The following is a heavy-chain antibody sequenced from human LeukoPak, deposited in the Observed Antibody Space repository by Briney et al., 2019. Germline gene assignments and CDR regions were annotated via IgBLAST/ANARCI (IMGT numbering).Heavy chain of an antibody. Sequence: ASVKVSCKASGYTFTGYYMHWVRQAPGQGLEWMGWINPNSGGTNYAQKFQGRVTMTRDTSISTAYMELSSLRSEDTAVYYCARGPWYDILTGYYIWGYYFDYWGQGTLVTVSS. V-gene: IGHV1-2*02. CDR2: INPNSGGT. CDR1: GYTFTGYY. CDR3: ARGPWYDILTGYYIWGYYFDY. J-gene: IGHJ4*02. D-gene: IGHD3-9*01.